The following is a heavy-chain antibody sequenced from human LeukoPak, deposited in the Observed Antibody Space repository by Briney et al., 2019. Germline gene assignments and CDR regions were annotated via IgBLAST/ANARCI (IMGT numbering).Heavy chain of an antibody. D-gene: IGHD6-6*01. Sequence: ASVKVSCKASGYTFTDYYMHWVRQAPGQGLEWMGWINPNSGGTNYAQKFQGRVTMTRDTSISTAYVELSRLRSDDTAVYYCARVRSIAARRSNDNWFDPWGQGTLVTVSS. CDR2: INPNSGGT. V-gene: IGHV1-2*02. J-gene: IGHJ5*02. CDR1: GYTFTDYY. CDR3: ARVRSIAARRSNDNWFDP.